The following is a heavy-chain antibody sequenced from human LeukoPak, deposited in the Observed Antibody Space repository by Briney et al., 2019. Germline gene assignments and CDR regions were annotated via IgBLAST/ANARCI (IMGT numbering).Heavy chain of an antibody. J-gene: IGHJ6*03. V-gene: IGHV5-51*01. CDR1: GSTFTSYW. D-gene: IGHD1-7*01. CDR2: VYAGVSDT. CDR3: ARRGLELRGDYDYYTDV. Sequence: GESLKISCQASGSTFTSYWIGWVRQLPGKGLGWMGIVYAGVSDTRYSPSFQGQVTISADKSINTAYLHWSRLKTSDTAIYYCARRGLELRGDYDYYTDVWGKGTTVTVSS.